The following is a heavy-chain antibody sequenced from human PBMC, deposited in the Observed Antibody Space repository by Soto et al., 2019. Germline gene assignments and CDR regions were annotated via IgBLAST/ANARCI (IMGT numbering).Heavy chain of an antibody. D-gene: IGHD5-12*01. CDR3: ARDLSEYSGYGEVDY. Sequence: QVQLVQSGAEVKKPGASVKVSCKASGYTFTSYGISWVRQAPGQGLEWMGWISAYNGNTNYAQMLQGRVTMTTDPSTSTAYMELRSLRSDDTAVYYCARDLSEYSGYGEVDYWGQGTLVTVSS. J-gene: IGHJ4*02. CDR1: GYTFTSYG. V-gene: IGHV1-18*01. CDR2: ISAYNGNT.